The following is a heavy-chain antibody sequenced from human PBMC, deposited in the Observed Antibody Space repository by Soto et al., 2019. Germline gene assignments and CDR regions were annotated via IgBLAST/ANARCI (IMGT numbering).Heavy chain of an antibody. D-gene: IGHD6-13*01. V-gene: IGHV1-2*02. CDR2: INPKSGGT. Sequence: QVQLVQSGAEVRKPGASVKVSCNVTGYTFSGHYLHWVRQAPGQGLEWMGWINPKSGGTNYAQKFQDRVNMTADTSVSAGSMELTSLRYDDTAVFYCARGLYSSPAYFFDSWGQGTLVTVSS. J-gene: IGHJ4*02. CDR1: GYTFSGHY. CDR3: ARGLYSSPAYFFDS.